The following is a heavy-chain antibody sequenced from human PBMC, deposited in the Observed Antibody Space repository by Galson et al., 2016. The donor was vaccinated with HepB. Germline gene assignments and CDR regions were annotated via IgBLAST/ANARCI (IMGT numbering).Heavy chain of an antibody. Sequence: QSGAEVKKPGESLKISCKASGYIFTSYWIGWVRQMPGKGLEWIGIIYPGDSDTRYSPSFQGQVTISADKSISTAYLQWSSLKASDTAIYYWARAFYYDGSGSGKNFGYWGQGTLVTVSS. CDR2: IYPGDSDT. D-gene: IGHD3-10*01. CDR1: GYIFTSYW. CDR3: ARAFYYDGSGSGKNFGY. J-gene: IGHJ4*02. V-gene: IGHV5-51*01.